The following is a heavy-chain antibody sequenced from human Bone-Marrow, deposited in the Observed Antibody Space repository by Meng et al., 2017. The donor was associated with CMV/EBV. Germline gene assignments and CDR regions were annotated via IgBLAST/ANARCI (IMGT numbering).Heavy chain of an antibody. D-gene: IGHD2-8*01. Sequence: ASVKVSCKASGYTFTSYGISWVRQAPGQGLEWMGWISAYNGNTNYAQKLQGRVTMTTDTSTSTAYMELRSLRSDDTAVYYCARVYCTNGVCYTGHDYWGKGTLVTVSS. J-gene: IGHJ4*02. CDR1: GYTFTSYG. V-gene: IGHV1-18*01. CDR2: ISAYNGNT. CDR3: ARVYCTNGVCYTGHDY.